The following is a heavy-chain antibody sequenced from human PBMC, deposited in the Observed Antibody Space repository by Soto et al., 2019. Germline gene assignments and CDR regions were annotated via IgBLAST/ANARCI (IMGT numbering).Heavy chain of an antibody. CDR3: ARGEEDYYYMDV. V-gene: IGHV1-2*04. Sequence: ASVKVSCKASGYTFTGYYTHWVRQAPGQGLEWMGWINPNSGGTNYAQKFQGWVTMTRDTSISTAYMELSRLRSVVTAVYYCARGEEDYYYMDVWGKGTTVTVSS. J-gene: IGHJ6*03. CDR1: GYTFTGYY. CDR2: INPNSGGT.